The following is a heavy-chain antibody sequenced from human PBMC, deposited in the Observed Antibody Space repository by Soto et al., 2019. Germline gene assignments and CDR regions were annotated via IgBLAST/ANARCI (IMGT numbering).Heavy chain of an antibody. CDR1: GGTFSSYA. V-gene: IGHV1-69*12. Sequence: QVQLVQSGAEVKKPGSSVKVSCKASGGTFSSYAISWVRQAPGQGLEWMGGIIPIFGTANYAQKFQGRVTIPADESTSTAYMELSSLRSEDTAVYYCALKDIVLVPAAAYYYYGMDVWGQGTTVTVSS. D-gene: IGHD2-2*01. CDR3: ALKDIVLVPAAAYYYYGMDV. CDR2: IIPIFGTA. J-gene: IGHJ6*02.